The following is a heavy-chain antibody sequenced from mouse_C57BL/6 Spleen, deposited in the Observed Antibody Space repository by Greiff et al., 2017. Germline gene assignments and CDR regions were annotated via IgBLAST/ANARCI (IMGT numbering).Heavy chain of an antibody. CDR1: GFTFSSYA. Sequence: EVKLEESGGGLVKPGGSLKLSCAASGFTFSSYAMSWVRQTPEKRLEWVATISDGGSYPYYPDNVKGRFTISRDNSKNYLYLQMSHLKSEDTAMYYCARGNYYGSSYHWYCDVWGTGTTVTVSS. D-gene: IGHD1-1*01. CDR3: ARGNYYGSSYHWYCDV. J-gene: IGHJ1*03. CDR2: ISDGGSYP. V-gene: IGHV5-4*03.